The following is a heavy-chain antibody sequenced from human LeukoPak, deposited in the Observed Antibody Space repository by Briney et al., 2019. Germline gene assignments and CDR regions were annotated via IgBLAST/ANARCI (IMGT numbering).Heavy chain of an antibody. J-gene: IGHJ6*03. CDR3: ARGVTGIYYYYYMDV. V-gene: IGHV1-2*02. D-gene: IGHD3-10*01. CDR2: VNPNSGDT. Sequence: GASVKVSCKASGYTFTCYYMHGVRQAPGQGGEGMGWVNPNSGDTIYAQKFQGRVPMTRDTSISTAYMELSGLRSDDTAVYYCARGVTGIYYYYYMDVWGKGTTVTVSS. CDR1: GYTFTCYY.